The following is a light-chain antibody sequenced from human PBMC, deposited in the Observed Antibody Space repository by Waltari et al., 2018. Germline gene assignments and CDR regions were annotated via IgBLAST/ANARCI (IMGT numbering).Light chain of an antibody. V-gene: IGLV2-23*02. J-gene: IGLJ3*02. CDR2: DVS. CDR1: ARGFGRCGI. Sequence: QSALTQPASVSGSPSQAVTITCTGAARGFGRCGIFSRYQQHPGNAPKLIICDVSKRPSGVSDRFSGSKSGDTASLTISGLQFEDEADYYCCSYAGNYIWVFGGGTRLTVL. CDR3: CSYAGNYIWV.